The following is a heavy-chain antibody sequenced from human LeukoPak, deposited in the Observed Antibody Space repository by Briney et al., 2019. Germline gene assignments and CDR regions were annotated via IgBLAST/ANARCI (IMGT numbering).Heavy chain of an antibody. V-gene: IGHV4-59*12. CDR2: LSYGGST. CDR1: GASISSFY. D-gene: IGHD3-22*01. J-gene: IGHJ4*02. Sequence: SETLSLTCTVSGASISSFYWSWIRQPPGQGLEWIGYLSYGGSTNYSPSLKSRVTISVDTSKNQFSLKLSSVTAADTAVYYCARGRRVGPYYYDSSGYYQKAKPTFDYWGQGTLVTVSS. CDR3: ARGRRVGPYYYDSSGYYQKAKPTFDY.